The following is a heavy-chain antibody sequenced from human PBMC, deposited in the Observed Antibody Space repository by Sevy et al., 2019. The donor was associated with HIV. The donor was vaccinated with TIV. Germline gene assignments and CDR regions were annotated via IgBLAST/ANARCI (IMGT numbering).Heavy chain of an antibody. CDR2: INPNSGDT. Sequence: ASVKVSCKASGYTFTGQYIHWVRQAPGQGLEWMGWINPNSGDTNYAQEFQGRVTMTRDTSIRRAYMELSGLKSDDTAVYYCSRDLRLRGYSYGCFDYWGQGTLVTVSS. CDR3: SRDLRLRGYSYGCFDY. CDR1: GYTFTGQY. J-gene: IGHJ4*02. D-gene: IGHD5-18*01. V-gene: IGHV1-2*02.